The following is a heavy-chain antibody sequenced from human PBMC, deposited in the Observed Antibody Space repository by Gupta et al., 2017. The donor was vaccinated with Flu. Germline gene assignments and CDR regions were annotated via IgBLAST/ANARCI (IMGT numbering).Heavy chain of an antibody. CDR3: ARDRLYYYDSSGYLYYGMDV. Sequence: GRFTISRDNAKNSLYLQMNSLRAEDTAVYYCARDRLYYYDSSGYLYYGMDVWGQGTTVTVSS. D-gene: IGHD3-22*01. J-gene: IGHJ6*02. V-gene: IGHV3-11*06.